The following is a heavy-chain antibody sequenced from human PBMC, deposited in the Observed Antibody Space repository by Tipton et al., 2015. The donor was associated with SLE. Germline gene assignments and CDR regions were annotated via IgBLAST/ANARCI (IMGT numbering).Heavy chain of an antibody. CDR1: GGSFTSGTYY. Sequence: TLSLTCTVSGGSFTSGTYYWSWIRQPAGKGLEWIGRIYTSGSTNYNPSLKSRVTISVDTSKNQFSLKLSSVTAADTAVYYCAREGVGYQLFPDYYYYYMDFWRKGTTVTVSS. CDR2: IYTSGST. J-gene: IGHJ6*03. V-gene: IGHV4-61*02. D-gene: IGHD2-2*01. CDR3: AREGVGYQLFPDYYYYYMDF.